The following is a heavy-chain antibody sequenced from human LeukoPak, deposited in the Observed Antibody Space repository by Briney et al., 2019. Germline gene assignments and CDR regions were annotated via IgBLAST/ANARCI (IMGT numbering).Heavy chain of an antibody. Sequence: GGSLRLSCAASGFTFSDYNMRWIRQAPGKGLEWVSSISRSGSTKYYADSVKGRFTISRDNSKNTLYLQMNSLRAEDTAVYYCAKEMGVVLMVYALDYWGQGNLVTVSS. V-gene: IGHV3-11*01. CDR3: AKEMGVVLMVYALDY. D-gene: IGHD2-8*01. CDR1: GFTFSDYN. CDR2: ISRSGSTK. J-gene: IGHJ4*02.